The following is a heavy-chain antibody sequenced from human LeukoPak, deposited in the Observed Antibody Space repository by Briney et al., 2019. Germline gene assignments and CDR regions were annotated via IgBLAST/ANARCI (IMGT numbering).Heavy chain of an antibody. CDR1: GFTFSSYS. D-gene: IGHD5-12*01. CDR3: ARDSGLSDFDY. J-gene: IGHJ4*02. CDR2: ISSSSYI. Sequence: GGSLRLSCAASGFTFSSYSMNWVRQAPGEGLEWVSSISSSSYIYYADSVKGRFTISRDNAKNSLYLQMNSLRAEDTAVYYCARDSGLSDFDYWGQGTLVTVSS. V-gene: IGHV3-21*01.